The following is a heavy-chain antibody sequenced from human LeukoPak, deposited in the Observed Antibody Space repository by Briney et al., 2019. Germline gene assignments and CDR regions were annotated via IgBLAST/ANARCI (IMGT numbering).Heavy chain of an antibody. CDR1: GGSFSGYY. CDR3: AFTRAYGDYAPEH. D-gene: IGHD4-17*01. Sequence: SETLSLTCAVYGGSFSGYYWSWIRQPPGKGLEWIGEINHSGSTNYNPSLKSRVTISVDTSKNQFSLKLSSVTAADTAVYYCAFTRAYGDYAPEHWGQGTLVTVSS. CDR2: INHSGST. J-gene: IGHJ1*01. V-gene: IGHV4-34*01.